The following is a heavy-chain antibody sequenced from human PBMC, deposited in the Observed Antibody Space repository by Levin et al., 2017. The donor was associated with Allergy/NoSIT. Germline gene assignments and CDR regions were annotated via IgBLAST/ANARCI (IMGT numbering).Heavy chain of an antibody. CDR3: AKVPYGGNSYYYYHGLDV. V-gene: IGHV3-30*18. J-gene: IGHJ6*02. CDR1: GFSFSGYG. CDR2: ISYDGSNK. Sequence: GESLKISCAASGFSFSGYGMHWARQAPGKGLEWMAVISYDGSNKYYADSVKGRFAISRDNSQKTLYLQMNSLRGEDTAVYYCAKVPYGGNSYYYYHGLDVWGQGTTVTVSS. D-gene: IGHD4-23*01.